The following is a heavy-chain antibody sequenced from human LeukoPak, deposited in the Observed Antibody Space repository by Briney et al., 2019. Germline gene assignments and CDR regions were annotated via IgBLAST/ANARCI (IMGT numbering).Heavy chain of an antibody. CDR1: GFTFSSYA. CDR3: AKGFIAYYDFWSGRSIPYYFDY. J-gene: IGHJ4*02. CDR2: ISGSGGST. V-gene: IGHV3-23*01. D-gene: IGHD3-3*01. Sequence: GGSLRLSCAASGFTFSSYAMSWVRQAPGKGLEWVSAISGSGGSTYYADSAKGRFTISRDNSKNTLYLQMNSLRAEDTAVYYCAKGFIAYYDFWSGRSIPYYFDYWGQGTLVTVSS.